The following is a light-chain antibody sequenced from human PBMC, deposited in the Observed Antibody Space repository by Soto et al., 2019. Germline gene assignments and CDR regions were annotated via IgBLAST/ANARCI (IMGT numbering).Light chain of an antibody. CDR2: GNS. CDR3: QSYDSSLSGPYVV. Sequence: QSVLTQPPSVSGAPGQRVTISCTGSSSNIGAGYDVHWYQQLPGTAPKLLIYGNSNRPSGVPDRFSGSKSGTSASLAITGLQAEDEADYYCQSYDSSLSGPYVVFGGETKVTVL. J-gene: IGLJ2*01. CDR1: SSNIGAGYD. V-gene: IGLV1-40*01.